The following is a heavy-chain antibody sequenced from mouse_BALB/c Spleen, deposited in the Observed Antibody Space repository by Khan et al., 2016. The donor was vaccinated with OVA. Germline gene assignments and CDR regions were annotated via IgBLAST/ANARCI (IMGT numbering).Heavy chain of an antibody. CDR1: GFSLTSYG. V-gene: IGHV2-3*01. Sequence: VQLVETGPGLVAPSQSLSITCTVSGFSLTSYGVSWVRQPPGKGLEWLGVIWGDGNTNFHSALRSRLSISKDKSKSQVFLKMNSLQTDDTATYYCSKDRGYYAVDYWGQGTSVTVSS. CDR3: SKDRGYYAVDY. J-gene: IGHJ4*01. CDR2: IWGDGNT.